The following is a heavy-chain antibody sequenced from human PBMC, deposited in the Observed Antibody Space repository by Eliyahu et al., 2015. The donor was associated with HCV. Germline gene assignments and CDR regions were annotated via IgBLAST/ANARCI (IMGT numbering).Heavy chain of an antibody. CDR2: IYWDDDK. D-gene: IGHD3-3*01. V-gene: IGHV2-5*02. CDR1: GFSLSTSGVG. J-gene: IGHJ4*02. Sequence: QITLKESGPTLVKPTQTLTLTCTFSGFSLSTSGVGVGWIRQPPGKALEWLALIYWDDDKRYSPSLKSRLTITKDTSKNQVVLTMTNMDPVDTATYYCVHSLGPYYDFWSGYHFPYGFDYWGQGTLVTVSS. CDR3: VHSLGPYYDFWSGYHFPYGFDY.